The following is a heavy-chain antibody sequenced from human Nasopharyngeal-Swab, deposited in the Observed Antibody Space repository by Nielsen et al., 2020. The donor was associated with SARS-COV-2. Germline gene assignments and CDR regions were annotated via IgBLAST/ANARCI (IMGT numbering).Heavy chain of an antibody. V-gene: IGHV3-23*01. CDR1: GFTFSSYA. J-gene: IGHJ4*02. CDR3: AKDTQGIVVVYYFDY. CDR2: ISGSGGST. Sequence: GESLKISCAASGFTFSSYAMSWVRQAPGKGLEWVSAISGSGGSTYYADSVKGRFTISRDNSKNTLYLQMNSLRAEGTAVYYCAKDTQGIVVVYYFDYWGQGTLVTVSS. D-gene: IGHD3-22*01.